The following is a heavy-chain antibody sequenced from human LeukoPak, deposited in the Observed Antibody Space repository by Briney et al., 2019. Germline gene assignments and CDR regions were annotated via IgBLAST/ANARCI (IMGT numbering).Heavy chain of an antibody. CDR1: GFTFSSYE. D-gene: IGHD3-22*01. V-gene: IGHV3-48*01. J-gene: IGHJ4*02. CDR3: ASTWGHYYDSSGYYALSFDY. Sequence: GGSLRLSCAASGFTFSSYEMNWVRQAPGKGLEWVSYISSSSSTIYYADSVKGRFTISRDNAKNSLHLQMNSLRAEDTAVYYCASTWGHYYDSSGYYALSFDYWGQGTLVTVSS. CDR2: ISSSSSTI.